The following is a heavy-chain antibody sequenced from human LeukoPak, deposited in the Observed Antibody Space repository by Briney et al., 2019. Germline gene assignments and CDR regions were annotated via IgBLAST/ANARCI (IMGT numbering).Heavy chain of an antibody. CDR1: GFTFGSYS. J-gene: IGHJ4*02. V-gene: IGHV3-21*01. D-gene: IGHD6-19*01. CDR2: ISSSSSYI. Sequence: GGSLRLSCAASGFTFGSYSMNWVRQAPGKGLEWVSSISSSSSYIYYADSVEGRFTISRDNDKNSLYLQMNSLRAEDTAVYYCARRSAVAGSFDYWGQGTLVTVSS. CDR3: ARRSAVAGSFDY.